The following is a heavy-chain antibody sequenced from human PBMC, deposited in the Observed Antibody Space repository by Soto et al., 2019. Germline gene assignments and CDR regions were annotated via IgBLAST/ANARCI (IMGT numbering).Heavy chain of an antibody. D-gene: IGHD1-26*01. CDR3: AKGGAIVAAGARVYLYNAMDV. CDR2: INPNSGDT. CDR1: GYTFTGYY. J-gene: IGHJ6*02. V-gene: IGHV1-2*02. Sequence: ASVKVSCKASGYTFTGYYVHWVRQAPGQGLEWMGWINPNSGDTYLAQRFQGRVTMNRDTSIGTAYMELRGLTSDDTAEYYCAKGGAIVAAGARVYLYNAMDVWGQGTTVTVSS.